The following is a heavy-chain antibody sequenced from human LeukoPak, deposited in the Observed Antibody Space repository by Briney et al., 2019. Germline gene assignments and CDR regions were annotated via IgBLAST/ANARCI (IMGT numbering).Heavy chain of an antibody. J-gene: IGHJ4*02. CDR3: ARVSSGWSHIDY. Sequence: GASVKVSCKASGYTFSSYAMHWVRQAPGQRLEWMGWINAGNGNTKYSQEFQGRVTITRGTSASTAYMELSSLRSEDMAVYYCARVSSGWSHIDYWGQGTLVTVSS. D-gene: IGHD6-19*01. CDR1: GYTFSSYA. V-gene: IGHV1-3*03. CDR2: INAGNGNT.